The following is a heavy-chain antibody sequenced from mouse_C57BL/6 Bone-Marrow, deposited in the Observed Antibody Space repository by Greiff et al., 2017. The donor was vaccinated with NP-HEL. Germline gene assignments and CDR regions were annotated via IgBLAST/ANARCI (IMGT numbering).Heavy chain of an antibody. J-gene: IGHJ4*01. V-gene: IGHV2-3*01. CDR3: AKKGTFWDSNYLYYYAMDY. D-gene: IGHD2-5*01. CDR2: IWGDGST. Sequence: VKLMESGPGLVAPSQSLSITCTVSGFSLTSYGVSWVRQPPGKGLEWLGVIWGDGSTNYHSALISRLSISKDNSKSQVFLKLNSLQTDDTGTYYCAKKGTFWDSNYLYYYAMDYWGQGTSVTVSS. CDR1: GFSLTSYG.